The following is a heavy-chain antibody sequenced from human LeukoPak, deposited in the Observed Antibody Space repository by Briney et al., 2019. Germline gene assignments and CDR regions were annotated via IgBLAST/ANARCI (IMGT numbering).Heavy chain of an antibody. CDR3: ARDQGLTAPPPYGLDV. V-gene: IGHV1-69*04. CDR2: IIPVLNIT. Sequence: SVKVSCKSSGGTFSSSAITWVRQAPGQGLEWMGRIIPVLNITNYAQKFQGRVTITADTSTSTAYMELSSLRSEETAVYYCARDQGLTAPPPYGLDVWGQGTTVTVSS. D-gene: IGHD5-18*01. J-gene: IGHJ6*02. CDR1: GGTFSSSA.